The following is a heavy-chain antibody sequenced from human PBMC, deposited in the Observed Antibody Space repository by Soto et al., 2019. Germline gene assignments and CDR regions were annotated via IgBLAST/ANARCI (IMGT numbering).Heavy chain of an antibody. V-gene: IGHV5-10-1*01. J-gene: IGHJ6*02. Sequence: PGESLKISCKGSGYSFTSYWISWLRQMPGKGLEWMGRIDPSDSYTNYSPSSQGHVTISADKSISTAYLQWSSLKASDTAMYYCARTVTTDYYYGMDVWGQGTTVTVSS. CDR2: IDPSDSYT. CDR1: GYSFTSYW. CDR3: ARTVTTDYYYGMDV. D-gene: IGHD4-17*01.